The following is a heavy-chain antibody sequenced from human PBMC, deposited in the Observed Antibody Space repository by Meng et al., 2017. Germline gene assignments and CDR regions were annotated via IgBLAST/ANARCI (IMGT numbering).Heavy chain of an antibody. V-gene: IGHV3-30*07. CDR3: AREPSYGDYGTHQFEY. J-gene: IGHJ4*02. CDR2: ISSGGRNK. Sequence: GESLKTSCTASGFTFKTYVMHWVRQAPGKGLEWVAAISSGGRNKYFADYVKGRLTISRDDSKNTVYLEMTSLRTEDTAVYYCAREPSYGDYGTHQFEYWGLGTLVTVSS. D-gene: IGHD4-17*01. CDR1: GFTFKTYV.